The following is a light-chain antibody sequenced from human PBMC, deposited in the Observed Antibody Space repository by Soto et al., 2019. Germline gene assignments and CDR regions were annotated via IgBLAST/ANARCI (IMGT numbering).Light chain of an antibody. CDR1: QSVGSW. CDR2: EAS. Sequence: DIQMTQSPSTLSASVGDRVIITCRASQSVGSWLAWYQQKPGKAPKVLIYEASSLESGVPSRFSGSGSGTEFTLTIISLQPDDFATYYCQQYNTYPYTFGQGTKLEIK. CDR3: QQYNTYPYT. V-gene: IGKV1-5*03. J-gene: IGKJ2*01.